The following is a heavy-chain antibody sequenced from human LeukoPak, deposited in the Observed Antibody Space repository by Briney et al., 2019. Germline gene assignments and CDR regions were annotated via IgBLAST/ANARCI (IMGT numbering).Heavy chain of an antibody. CDR2: ISAYNGNT. D-gene: IGHD2-2*01. CDR3: ARGAGYCSSTSCHVFSVDYYYYGMDV. Sequence: ASVKVSCKASGYTFTSYGISWVRQAPGQGLEWMGWISAYNGNTNFAQKLQGRVTMTTDTSTSTAYMELRSLRSDDTAVYYCARGAGYCSSTSCHVFSVDYYYYGMDVWGQGTTVTVSS. J-gene: IGHJ6*02. V-gene: IGHV1-18*01. CDR1: GYTFTSYG.